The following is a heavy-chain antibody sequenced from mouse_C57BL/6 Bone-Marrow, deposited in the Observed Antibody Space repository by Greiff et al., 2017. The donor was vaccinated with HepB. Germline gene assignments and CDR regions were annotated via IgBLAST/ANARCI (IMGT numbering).Heavy chain of an antibody. J-gene: IGHJ2*01. V-gene: IGHV5-2*01. D-gene: IGHD2-3*01. CDR2: INSDGGST. Sequence: DVKLQESGGGLVQPGESLKLSCESNEYEFPSHDMSWVRKTPEKRLELVAAINSDGGSTYYPDTMERRFIISRDNTKKTLYLQMSSLRSEDTALYYCARHEDGYYGFDYWGQGTTLTVSS. CDR3: ARHEDGYYGFDY. CDR1: EYEFPSHD.